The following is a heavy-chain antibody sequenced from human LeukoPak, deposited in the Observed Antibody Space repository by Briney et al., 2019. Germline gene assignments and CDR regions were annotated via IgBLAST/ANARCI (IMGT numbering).Heavy chain of an antibody. CDR2: INSDGINT. CDR3: ARGGASCGGDCLDY. J-gene: IGHJ4*02. CDR1: GFTFSNYW. D-gene: IGHD2-21*02. Sequence: GGSLRLSCAASGFTFSNYWMHWVRQAPGKGLVWISRINSDGINTSYADSVKGRFTISRDNTKNTLNLQMNSLRAEDTAVYYCARGGASCGGDCLDYWGQGTLVTVSS. V-gene: IGHV3-74*01.